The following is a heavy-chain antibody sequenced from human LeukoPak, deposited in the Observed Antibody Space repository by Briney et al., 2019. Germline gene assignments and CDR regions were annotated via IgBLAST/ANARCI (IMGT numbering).Heavy chain of an antibody. CDR3: ARTITIFGALGYFDY. CDR1: GTSISSGAYS. J-gene: IGHJ4*02. D-gene: IGHD3-3*01. Sequence: SETLSLTCTVSGTSISSGAYSWSWVRQHPGKGLEWIAYIYYSGNTYYNPSLKRRVTISVDTSKNQFSLKLSSVTAADTAVYYCARTITIFGALGYFDYWGQGTLVTVSS. V-gene: IGHV4-31*03. CDR2: IYYSGNT.